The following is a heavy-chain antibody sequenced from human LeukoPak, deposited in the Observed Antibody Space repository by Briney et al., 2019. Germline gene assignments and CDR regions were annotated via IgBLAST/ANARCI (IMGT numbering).Heavy chain of an antibody. Sequence: PGGSLRLSCAASGFTFTTYWMHWVRQAPGKELVWVSGINRDGSTPIYADSVKGRFTISRDNANNTLYLQMNSLRAEDTAVYYCARDFYTGHYWGQGTLVTVSS. J-gene: IGHJ4*02. V-gene: IGHV3-74*01. D-gene: IGHD3-16*01. CDR3: ARDFYTGHY. CDR2: INRDGSTP. CDR1: GFTFTTYW.